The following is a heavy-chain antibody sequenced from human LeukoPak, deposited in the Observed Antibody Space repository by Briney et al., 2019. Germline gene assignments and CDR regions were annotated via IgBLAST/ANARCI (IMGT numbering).Heavy chain of an antibody. V-gene: IGHV4-39*01. D-gene: IGHD1-26*01. CDR3: ARSSGGYGFFDL. CDR1: AGSISSSSYY. J-gene: IGHJ2*01. CDR2: IYYSGST. Sequence: SETLSLTCTVSAGSISSSSYYWGWIRQPPGKGLEWIGSIYYSGSTYYNPSLKSRVTISVDTSNIQFSLKLSSVTAADTAVYYWARSSGGYGFFDLWGRGTVVTVS.